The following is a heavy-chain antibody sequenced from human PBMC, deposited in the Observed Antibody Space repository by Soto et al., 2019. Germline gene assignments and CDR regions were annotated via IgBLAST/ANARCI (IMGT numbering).Heavy chain of an antibody. J-gene: IGHJ6*02. Sequence: SETLSLTCTVSGGSISSYYCSWIRQPPGRGLEWIGYIYYSGSTNYNPSLKSRVTISVDTSKNQFSLKLSSVTAADTAVYYCARQPIVATSPYYYYYGMDVWGQGTTVTVSS. V-gene: IGHV4-59*01. D-gene: IGHD5-12*01. CDR3: ARQPIVATSPYYYYYGMDV. CDR2: IYYSGST. CDR1: GGSISSYY.